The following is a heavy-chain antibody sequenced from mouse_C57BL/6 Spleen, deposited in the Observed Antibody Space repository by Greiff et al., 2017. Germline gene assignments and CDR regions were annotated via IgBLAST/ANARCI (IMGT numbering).Heavy chain of an antibody. J-gene: IGHJ4*01. D-gene: IGHD2-5*01. Sequence: VKLVESGPGLVAPSQSLSITCTVSGFSFTSYGVHWVRQPPGKGLEWLVVIRSDGSTTYNSALKSRLSISKDNSKSQVFLKMNSLQTDDTAMYYCARQPPYYSNYGAMDYWGQGTSVTVSS. CDR3: ARQPPYYSNYGAMDY. V-gene: IGHV2-6-1*01. CDR2: IRSDGST. CDR1: GFSFTSYG.